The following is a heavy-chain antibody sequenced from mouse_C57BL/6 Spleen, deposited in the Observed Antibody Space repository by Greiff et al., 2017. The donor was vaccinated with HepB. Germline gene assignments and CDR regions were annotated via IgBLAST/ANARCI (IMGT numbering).Heavy chain of an antibody. CDR1: GFTFSDYY. Sequence: EVKLVESEGGLVQPGSSMKLSCTASGFTFSDYYMAWVRQVPEKGLEWVANINYDGSSTYYLDSLKSRFIISRDNAKNILYLQMSSLKSEDTATYYCARDPFYDGYFYWYFDVWGTGTTVTVSS. CDR3: ARDPFYDGYFYWYFDV. V-gene: IGHV5-16*01. CDR2: INYDGSST. D-gene: IGHD2-3*01. J-gene: IGHJ1*03.